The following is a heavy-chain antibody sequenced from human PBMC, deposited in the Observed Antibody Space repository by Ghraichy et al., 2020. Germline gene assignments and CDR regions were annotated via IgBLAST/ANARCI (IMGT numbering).Heavy chain of an antibody. J-gene: IGHJ4*02. Sequence: ETLSLTCTVSGYSISSGYYWGWIRQPPGKGLEWIGSIYHSGSTYYNPSLKSRVTISVDTSKNQFSLKLSSVTAADTAVYYCARDEIVATITYYFDYWGQGTLVTVSS. CDR1: GYSISSGYY. CDR3: ARDEIVATITYYFDY. D-gene: IGHD5-12*01. CDR2: IYHSGST. V-gene: IGHV4-38-2*02.